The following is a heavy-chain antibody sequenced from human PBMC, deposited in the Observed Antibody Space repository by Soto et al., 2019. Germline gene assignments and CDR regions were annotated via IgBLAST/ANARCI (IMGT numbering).Heavy chain of an antibody. CDR2: INPRGDGT. Sequence: QVLLVQSGAEVKKPGASVKVSCKASGFTFNSYYMQWVRQAHGQGLEWMGAINPRGDGTNYAQKFQGRVTMTRDTSTSTAYMELSSLRSDDTAVYYCAREVLAAAGTSTLDYWGQGTLVTVSS. CDR1: GFTFNSYY. V-gene: IGHV1-46*02. CDR3: AREVLAAAGTSTLDY. J-gene: IGHJ4*02. D-gene: IGHD6-13*01.